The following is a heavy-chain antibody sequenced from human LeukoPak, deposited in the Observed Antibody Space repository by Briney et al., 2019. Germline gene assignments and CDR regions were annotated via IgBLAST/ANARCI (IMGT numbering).Heavy chain of an antibody. Sequence: ASVKVSCKASGYTFTGYYMHWVRQAPGQGLEWMGWINPNSGGTNYAQKFQGRVTMTRDTSISTAYMEMSRLRSDDTAVYYCARDLYGSSSWPNFDYWGQGTLVTVSS. CDR3: ARDLYGSSSWPNFDY. CDR1: GYTFTGYY. CDR2: INPNSGGT. V-gene: IGHV1-2*02. D-gene: IGHD6-13*01. J-gene: IGHJ4*02.